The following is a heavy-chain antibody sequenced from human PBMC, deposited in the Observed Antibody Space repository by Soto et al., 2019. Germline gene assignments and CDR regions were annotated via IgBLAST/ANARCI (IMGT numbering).Heavy chain of an antibody. V-gene: IGHV1-69*13. CDR3: ARVNAPESYYYYGMDV. Sequence: GASVKVSCKASGGTFSSYAISWVRQAPGQGLEWMGGIIPIFGTANYAQKFQGRVTITADESTSTAYMELSSLRSEDTAVYYCARVNAPESYYYYGMDVWGQGTTVTVSS. J-gene: IGHJ6*02. CDR1: GGTFSSYA. CDR2: IIPIFGTA. D-gene: IGHD1-1*01.